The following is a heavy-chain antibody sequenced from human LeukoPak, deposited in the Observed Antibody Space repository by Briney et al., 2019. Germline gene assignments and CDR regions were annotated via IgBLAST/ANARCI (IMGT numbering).Heavy chain of an antibody. J-gene: IGHJ4*02. CDR1: GFTFSIYW. V-gene: IGHV3-7*01. D-gene: IGHD2-2*01. CDR3: ARSSSIGSVDH. Sequence: GGTLRLSCAASGFTFSIYWMIWVRLAPGKGLEGVANINQDGSEKYYVDSVMGRFTISRDNTESSLYLQMNILRAEDTAVYYCARSSSIGSVDHWGQGALITVSS. CDR2: INQDGSEK.